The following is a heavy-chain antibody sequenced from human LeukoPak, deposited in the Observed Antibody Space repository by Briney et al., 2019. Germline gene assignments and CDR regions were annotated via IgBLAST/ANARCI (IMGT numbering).Heavy chain of an antibody. V-gene: IGHV1-2*02. CDR1: GYTFTSYA. CDR3: ARGRNIEMTTMSGGSDY. J-gene: IGHJ4*02. D-gene: IGHD5-24*01. CDR2: LNPNSGDT. Sequence: ASVKVSCKASGYTFTSYAIHWVRQAPGQGLEWMGWLNPNSGDTNYAQKFQGRVSMTRDTSISTAYMDLSDLRSDDTAVYYCARGRNIEMTTMSGGSDYWGQGTLVTVSS.